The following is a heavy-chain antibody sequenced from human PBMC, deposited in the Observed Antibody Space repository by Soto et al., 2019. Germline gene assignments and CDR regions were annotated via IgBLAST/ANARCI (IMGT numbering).Heavy chain of an antibody. Sequence: ASVKVSCKASGYTFTSYGIHWVRRAPGQRLEWMGWINAANGDTKYSPKFQGRVTITRDTSTSTAYMELRSLRSDDTAVYYCARGYYYDSSGYYYPAEYFQHWGQGTLVTVSS. D-gene: IGHD3-22*01. CDR2: INAANGDT. V-gene: IGHV1-3*01. CDR1: GYTFTSYG. CDR3: ARGYYYDSSGYYYPAEYFQH. J-gene: IGHJ1*01.